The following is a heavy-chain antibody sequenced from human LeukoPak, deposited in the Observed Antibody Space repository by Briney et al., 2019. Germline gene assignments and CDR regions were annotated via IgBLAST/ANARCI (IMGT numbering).Heavy chain of an antibody. D-gene: IGHD3-22*01. Sequence: SETLSLTCTVSGGSISSYYWSWIRQPPGKGLEWMGYIYYSGSTNYNPSLKSRVTISVDTSKNQFSLKLSSVTAADTAVYYCARDPSSGYYYVGWYFDLWGRGTLVTVSS. J-gene: IGHJ2*01. CDR3: ARDPSSGYYYVGWYFDL. V-gene: IGHV4-59*01. CDR1: GGSISSYY. CDR2: IYYSGST.